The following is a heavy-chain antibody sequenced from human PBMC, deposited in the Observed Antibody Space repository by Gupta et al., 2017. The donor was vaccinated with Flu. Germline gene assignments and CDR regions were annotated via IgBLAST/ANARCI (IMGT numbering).Heavy chain of an antibody. CDR1: CFTFNIHD. Sequence: EVQLLESRGGWVQPGGSLRLSCPASCFTFNIHDMGWVRQAPGKGLAWVSTNSATGVRTYIAASVKARLTISRDKSKNPLNRKMNSRGAEEPALYYGAKCDTAMACFDYWGQGTLVTVSS. J-gene: IGHJ4*02. CDR2: NSATGVRT. V-gene: IGHV3-23*01. CDR3: AKCDTAMACFDY. D-gene: IGHD5-18*01.